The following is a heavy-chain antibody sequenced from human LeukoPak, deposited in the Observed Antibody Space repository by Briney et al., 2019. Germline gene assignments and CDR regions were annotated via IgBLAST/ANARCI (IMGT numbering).Heavy chain of an antibody. CDR2: ISSSSYI. D-gene: IGHD3-22*01. CDR3: ARDPYDSSGYSDY. Sequence: GGSLRLSCAASGFTFSSYSMNWVRQAPGKGLEWVSSISSSSYIYYADSVKGRFTISRDNAKNSLYLQMNSLRAEDTAVYYCARDPYDSSGYSDYWGQGTLVTVSS. CDR1: GFTFSSYS. J-gene: IGHJ4*02. V-gene: IGHV3-21*01.